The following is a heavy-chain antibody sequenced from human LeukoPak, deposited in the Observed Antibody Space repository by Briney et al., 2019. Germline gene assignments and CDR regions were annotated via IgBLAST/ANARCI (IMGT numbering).Heavy chain of an antibody. CDR3: AKVRGRVLGSFDY. Sequence: GGSLRLSCAASGFTFSSYGMHWVRQAPGKGLEWVAVISYDGSNKYYADSVKGRFTISRDNSKNTLYLQMNSLRAEDTAVYYCAKVRGRVLGSFDYWGQGTLVTVSS. D-gene: IGHD3-10*01. J-gene: IGHJ4*02. CDR2: ISYDGSNK. CDR1: GFTFSSYG. V-gene: IGHV3-30*18.